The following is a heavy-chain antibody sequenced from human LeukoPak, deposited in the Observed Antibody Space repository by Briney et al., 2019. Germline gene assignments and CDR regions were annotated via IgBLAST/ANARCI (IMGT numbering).Heavy chain of an antibody. CDR3: ARDPGYGLGVDYGDY. CDR1: GFTVSGNY. D-gene: IGHD3-10*01. V-gene: IGHV3-66*01. CDR2: IHRGGNT. J-gene: IGHJ4*02. Sequence: PGGSLRLSCAASGFTVSGNYMSWVRQAPGKGLEWLSFIHRGGNTYYADSVKGRFTISRDSSKNTVFLQMDSLRAEDTAVYYCARDPGYGLGVDYGDYWGQGTLVTVPS.